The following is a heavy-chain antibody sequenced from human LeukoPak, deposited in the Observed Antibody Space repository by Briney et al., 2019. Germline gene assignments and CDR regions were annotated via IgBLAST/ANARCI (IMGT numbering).Heavy chain of an antibody. D-gene: IGHD2-15*01. CDR3: ARHNSEDIVVVVAENNWFDP. J-gene: IGHJ5*02. V-gene: IGHV4-39*01. Sequence: SETLSLTCTVPGGSISSSSYYWGWIRQPPGKGLEWIGSIYYSGSTYYNPSLKSRVTISVDTSKNQFSLKLSSVTAADTAVYYCARHNSEDIVVVVAENNWFDPWGQGTLVTVSS. CDR1: GGSISSSSYY. CDR2: IYYSGST.